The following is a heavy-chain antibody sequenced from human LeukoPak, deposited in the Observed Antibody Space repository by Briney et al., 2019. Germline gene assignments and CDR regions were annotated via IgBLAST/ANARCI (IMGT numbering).Heavy chain of an antibody. J-gene: IGHJ4*02. CDR1: GSSASSNS. CDR2: IYSGTET. CDR3: ARAYSSGWSDYFDS. V-gene: IGHV3-53*01. Sequence: PGGSLSLSCEVSGSSASSNSMIWVRQPPGKGLEWSPVIYSGTETYYADSVKGRFTISRDNSKNIAYLQMNSLRVEDTALYYCARAYSSGWSDYFDSWGQGTLVTVSS. D-gene: IGHD6-19*01.